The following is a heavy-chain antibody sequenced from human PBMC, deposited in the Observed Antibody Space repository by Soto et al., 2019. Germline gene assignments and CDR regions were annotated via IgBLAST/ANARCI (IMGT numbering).Heavy chain of an antibody. CDR1: TASIITEQR. D-gene: IGHD6-19*01. CDR3: ARSFGWYAIDH. Sequence: QMQLQESGPGLVKPSETLSLPCAVSTASIITEQRWTWARQPPWKGLEWIEAIHHSGSTNNNPSLMSRVTMSVDKSKNQFSLNLTSVTAADTALYYCARSFGWYAIDHWDQGTPVIVSS. J-gene: IGHJ4*02. CDR2: IHHSGST. V-gene: IGHV4-4*02.